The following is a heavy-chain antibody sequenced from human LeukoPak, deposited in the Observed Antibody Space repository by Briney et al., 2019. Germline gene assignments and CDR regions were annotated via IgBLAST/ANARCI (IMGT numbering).Heavy chain of an antibody. D-gene: IGHD4-17*01. CDR2: INTNTGNP. Sequence: GASVKVSCKASGYTFTNYAINWVRQAPGQGLEWMGWINTNTGNPTYAQGFTGRFVFSLDTSVSTTYLQISSLKAEDTAVYYCARVMGYGDLNWFDPWGQGTLVTVSS. J-gene: IGHJ5*02. CDR1: GYTFTNYA. V-gene: IGHV7-4-1*02. CDR3: ARVMGYGDLNWFDP.